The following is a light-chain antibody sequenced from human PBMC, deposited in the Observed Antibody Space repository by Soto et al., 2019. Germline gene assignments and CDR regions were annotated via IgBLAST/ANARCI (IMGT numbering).Light chain of an antibody. V-gene: IGKV1-5*01. CDR3: QQYDSYWT. Sequence: EIQMTGSPSTLSASIRDRVTITCRASQNIRNWLAWYQQKPGKAPKLLIYDVSSLESGVPPRFSGSGSGTDFTLTISGLQPDDFATYYCQQYDSYWTFGQGTKV. J-gene: IGKJ1*01. CDR2: DVS. CDR1: QNIRNW.